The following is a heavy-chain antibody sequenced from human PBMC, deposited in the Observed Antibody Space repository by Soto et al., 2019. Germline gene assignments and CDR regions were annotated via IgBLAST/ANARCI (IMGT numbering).Heavy chain of an antibody. CDR3: AKWPPSPKMGVTSH. CDR1: GFAFSSSA. D-gene: IGHD1-26*01. J-gene: IGHJ4*02. CDR2: ITVAGGGI. V-gene: IGHV3-23*01. Sequence: EAQLLESGGGLAQPGGSLRLSCAASGFAFSSSAMAWIRQTPGKGLQWVSAITVAGGGIYYADSVKGRFTISRDNSKKTLYLQMNSLSAEDTAQYFCAKWPPSPKMGVTSHWGQGTLVTVSS.